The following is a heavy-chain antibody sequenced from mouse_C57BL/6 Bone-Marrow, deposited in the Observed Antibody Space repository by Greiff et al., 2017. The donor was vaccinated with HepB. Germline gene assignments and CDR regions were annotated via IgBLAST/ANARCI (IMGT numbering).Heavy chain of an antibody. CDR3: ARRGGSSSYYFDY. Sequence: VKLQESGAELVRPGPSVKMSCKASGYTFTNYWIGWAKQRPGHGLEWIGDIYPGGGYTNYNEKFKGKATLTADKSSSTAYMQFSSLTSEDSAIYYCARRGGSSSYYFDYWGQGTTLTVSS. D-gene: IGHD1-1*01. V-gene: IGHV1-63*01. CDR2: IYPGGGYT. CDR1: GYTFTNYW. J-gene: IGHJ2*01.